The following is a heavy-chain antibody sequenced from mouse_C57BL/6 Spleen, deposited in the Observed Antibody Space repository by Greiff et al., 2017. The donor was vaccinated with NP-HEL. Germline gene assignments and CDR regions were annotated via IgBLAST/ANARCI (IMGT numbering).Heavy chain of an antibody. J-gene: IGHJ4*01. CDR2: IDPANGNT. CDR1: GFNIKNTY. Sequence: VHVKQSVAELVRPGASVKLSCTASGFNIKNTYMHWVKQRPEQGLEWIGRIDPANGNTKYAPKFKGKATITADTSSNTAYLQLSSLTSEDYAIDYCAKPGKEDYAMDYWGQGTSVTVSS. D-gene: IGHD2-1*01. V-gene: IGHV14-3*01. CDR3: AKPGKEDYAMDY.